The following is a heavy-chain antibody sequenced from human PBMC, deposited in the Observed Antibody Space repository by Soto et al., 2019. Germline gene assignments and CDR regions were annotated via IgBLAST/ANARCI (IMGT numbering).Heavy chain of an antibody. J-gene: IGHJ4*02. D-gene: IGHD3-9*01. CDR2: IYWDDSK. V-gene: IGHV2-5*02. CDR3: AHKGPEDWPLDY. Sequence: QITLKESGPTLVRPQQPLTLPCAFSGFSLSTSGGGVGWIRQPPGKALEWLAVIYWDDSKHYSPSLRSRLTITKDTSKNQVVLTMTNMDPMDTGTYYCAHKGPEDWPLDYWGQGTLVTVSS. CDR1: GFSLSTSGGG.